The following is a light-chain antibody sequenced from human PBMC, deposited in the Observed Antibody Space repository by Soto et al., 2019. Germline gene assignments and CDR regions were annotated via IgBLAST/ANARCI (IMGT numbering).Light chain of an antibody. V-gene: IGKV3-15*01. Sequence: EIVMTQSPATLSLSPGERATLSCRASQSISNGLVWYQQKPGQAPRLLINGASTRATGVPARFSGSGSGTEFTLTIGSLQSEDVAVYYCQQYNNWPPTFGGGTKVEIK. J-gene: IGKJ4*01. CDR3: QQYNNWPPT. CDR1: QSISNG. CDR2: GAS.